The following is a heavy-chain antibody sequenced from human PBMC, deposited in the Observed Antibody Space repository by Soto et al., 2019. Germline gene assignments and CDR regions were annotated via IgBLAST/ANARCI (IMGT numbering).Heavy chain of an antibody. CDR3: AKWGLLRDFDWLLPLDY. V-gene: IGHV3-48*03. CDR1: GFTSSSSE. Sequence: RLSCVASGFTSSSSEMNWVRLAPGKGLEWVSYISSSGSTVYHADSVEGRLTISRDNAKNSLFLQMNSLRAEDTAVYYCAKWGLLRDFDWLLPLDYWGQGTLVTVSS. CDR2: ISSSGSTV. J-gene: IGHJ4*02. D-gene: IGHD3-9*01.